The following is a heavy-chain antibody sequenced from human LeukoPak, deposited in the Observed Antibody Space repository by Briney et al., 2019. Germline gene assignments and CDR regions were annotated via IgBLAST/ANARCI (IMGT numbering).Heavy chain of an antibody. V-gene: IGHV3-33*06. D-gene: IGHD6-19*01. J-gene: IGHJ4*02. CDR3: AKSSGWYFFNY. CDR2: ILSDGSKE. Sequence: TGGSLRLSCAASGFTFSSYGMHWVRQAPGKGLEWVAVILSDGSKEFYTDSVKGRFTISRDNSKNTLYLQMNSLRAEDTAVYYCAKSSGWYFFNYWGQGTLVTVSS. CDR1: GFTFSSYG.